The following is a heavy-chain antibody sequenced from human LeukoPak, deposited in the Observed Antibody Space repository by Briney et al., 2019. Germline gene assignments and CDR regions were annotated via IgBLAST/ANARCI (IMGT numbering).Heavy chain of an antibody. D-gene: IGHD1-1*01. CDR3: ARDGFTAGTWLDP. J-gene: IGHJ5*02. CDR2: IYYSGST. V-gene: IGHV4-59*01. Sequence: PSETLSLTCTVSGGSISSYYWSWIRQPPGKGLEWIGYIYYSGSTNYNPSLKSRVTISVDTSKNQFSLKLSSVTAADTAVYYCARDGFTAGTWLDPWGQGTLVTVSS. CDR1: GGSISSYY.